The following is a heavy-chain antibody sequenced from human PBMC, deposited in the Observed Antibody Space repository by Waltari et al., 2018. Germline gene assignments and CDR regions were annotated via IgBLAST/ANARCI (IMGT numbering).Heavy chain of an antibody. V-gene: IGHV2-5*02. Sequence: QITLKESGPTLVKPTQTLTLTCTFSGFSLSTSGVVLGWIRQPPGKALEWLALIYWDDDKRYSPSLKSRLTITKDTSKNQVVLTMTNMDPVDTATYYCAHRLGRRGLGEVDYWGQGTLVTVSS. D-gene: IGHD4-17*01. CDR3: AHRLGRRGLGEVDY. CDR2: IYWDDDK. CDR1: GFSLSTSGVV. J-gene: IGHJ4*02.